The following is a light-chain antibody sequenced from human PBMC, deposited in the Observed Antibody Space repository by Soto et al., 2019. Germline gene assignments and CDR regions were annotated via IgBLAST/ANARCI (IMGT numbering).Light chain of an antibody. CDR3: QQYNSYWA. V-gene: IGKV1-9*01. CDR1: QGISSF. J-gene: IGKJ1*01. Sequence: DIHLTQSPSFLSASVGDRVTITCRASQGISSFLAWYQQKPGKAPNLLMYAASTLQSGVPSRFSGGESGTEFTLTISSLQPDDFATYYCQQYNSYWAFGQGTKVEI. CDR2: AAS.